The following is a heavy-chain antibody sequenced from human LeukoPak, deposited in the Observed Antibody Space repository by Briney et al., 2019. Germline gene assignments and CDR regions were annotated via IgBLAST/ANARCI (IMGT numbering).Heavy chain of an antibody. D-gene: IGHD3-10*01. CDR3: ARAPDRSGSYYGGFDI. Sequence: GGSLRLSCVASGFTFSSYAMSWVRQAPGKGLEWVTVIYSGGSTYYADSVKGRFTISRDNSKNTLYLQMNSLRAEDTAVYYCARAPDRSGSYYGGFDIWGQGTMVTVSS. CDR2: IYSGGST. J-gene: IGHJ3*02. V-gene: IGHV3-53*01. CDR1: GFTFSSYA.